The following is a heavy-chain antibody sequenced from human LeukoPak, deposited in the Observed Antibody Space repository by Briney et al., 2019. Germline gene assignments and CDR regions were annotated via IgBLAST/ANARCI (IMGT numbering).Heavy chain of an antibody. J-gene: IGHJ3*02. CDR1: GFTFSTYS. D-gene: IGHD6-19*01. Sequence: GGSLRLSCAASGFTFSTYSMNWVRQAPGKGLEWVSSISSSSSYIFYADSVKGLFTISRDNAKNSLYLQMNSLRAADTAVSYCARDVYNSGGDAFDIWGQGTMVTVS. V-gene: IGHV3-21*01. CDR2: ISSSSSYI. CDR3: ARDVYNSGGDAFDI.